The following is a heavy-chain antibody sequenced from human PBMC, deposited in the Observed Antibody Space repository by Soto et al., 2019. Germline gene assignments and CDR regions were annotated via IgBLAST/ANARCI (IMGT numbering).Heavy chain of an antibody. CDR3: AKDHCSSTSCYEYFQH. V-gene: IGHV3-23*01. J-gene: IGHJ1*01. CDR2: ISGSGGST. Sequence: GGSLRLSCAASGFTFSSYAMSWVRQAPGKGLEWVSAISGSGGSTYYADSVKGRFTISRDNSKNTLYLQMNSLRAEDTAVYYCAKDHCSSTSCYEYFQHLGQGTLVTVSS. D-gene: IGHD2-2*01. CDR1: GFTFSSYA.